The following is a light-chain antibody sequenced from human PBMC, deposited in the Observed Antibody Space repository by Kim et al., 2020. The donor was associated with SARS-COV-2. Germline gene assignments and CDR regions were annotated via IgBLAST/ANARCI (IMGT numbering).Light chain of an antibody. J-gene: IGKJ1*01. CDR1: QSISDW. V-gene: IGKV1-5*03. CDR3: QQYNSYST. Sequence: DIQMTQSPSTLSASVGDRVTITCRASQSISDWLAWYQQKPGKAPKLLIYKASSLESEVPSRFSGSGSGTEFILTINSLQPDDFATYYCQQYNSYSTFGQGTKVDIK. CDR2: KAS.